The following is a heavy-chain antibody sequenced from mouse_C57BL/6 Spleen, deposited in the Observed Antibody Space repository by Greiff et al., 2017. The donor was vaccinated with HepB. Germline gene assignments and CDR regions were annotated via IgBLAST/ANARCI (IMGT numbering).Heavy chain of an antibody. Sequence: VQLQQPGAELVMPGASVKLSCKASGYTFTSYWMHWVKQRPGQGLEWIGEIDPSDSYTNYNQKFKGKSTLTVDKSTSTAYMQLSSLTSEDSAVYYYEGKRAIATGAGGYAVDYWGQGTSVTVSS. CDR3: EGKRAIATGAGGYAVDY. CDR1: GYTFTSYW. CDR2: IDPSDSYT. J-gene: IGHJ4*01. V-gene: IGHV1-69*01. D-gene: IGHD1-1*01.